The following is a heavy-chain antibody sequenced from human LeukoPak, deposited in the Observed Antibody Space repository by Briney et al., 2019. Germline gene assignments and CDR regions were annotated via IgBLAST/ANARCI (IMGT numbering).Heavy chain of an antibody. CDR1: GFTFSRYA. Sequence: GGSLRLSCAASGFTFSRYALTCVRQAPGKGLEWVSAIGGSGDSTFYADSVKGRFTISRDNSKNTLYLQMNSLRAEDTAVYYCARRGTGYSYGYPFDCWGQGTLVTVSS. CDR2: IGGSGDST. J-gene: IGHJ4*02. D-gene: IGHD5-18*01. V-gene: IGHV3-23*01. CDR3: ARRGTGYSYGYPFDC.